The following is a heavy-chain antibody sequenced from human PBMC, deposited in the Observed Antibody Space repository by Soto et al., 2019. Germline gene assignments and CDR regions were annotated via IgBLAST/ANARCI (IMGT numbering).Heavy chain of an antibody. V-gene: IGHV4-30-4*01. CDR2: IFYSGST. J-gene: IGHJ4*02. CDR1: GDSISSGDHY. CDR3: ARVLRIQLWSGYFDY. D-gene: IGHD5-18*01. Sequence: SETLSLTCTVSGDSISSGDHYWSWLRQPPEEGLEWIGFIFYSGSTYYDPSLKSRVTMSLDTSKNQFSLKLNSVTAADTAVYYCARVLRIQLWSGYFDYWGQGTLVTVS.